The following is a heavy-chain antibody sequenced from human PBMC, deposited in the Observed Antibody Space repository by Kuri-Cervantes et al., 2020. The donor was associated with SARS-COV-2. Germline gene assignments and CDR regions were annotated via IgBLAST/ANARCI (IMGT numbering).Heavy chain of an antibody. CDR2: INHSGST. V-gene: IGHV4-34*01. D-gene: IGHD4-17*01. J-gene: IGHJ5*02. Sequence: SETLSLTCTVSGGSISSYYWSWIRQPPGKGLEWIGEINHSGSTNYNPSLKSRVTISVDTSKNQFSLKLSSVTAADTAVYYCARQQNDYGDGWFDPWGQGTLVTVSS. CDR3: ARQQNDYGDGWFDP. CDR1: GGSISSYY.